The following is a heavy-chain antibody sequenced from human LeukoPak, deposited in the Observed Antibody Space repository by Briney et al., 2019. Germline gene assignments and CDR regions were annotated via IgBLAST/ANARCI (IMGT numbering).Heavy chain of an antibody. CDR1: GGSISSYY. D-gene: IGHD5-24*01. Sequence: SKTLSLTCTVSGGSISSYYWSWIRQPPRKGLEWIGYIYYSGSTNYNPSLNSRVTISVDTSKNQFSLKLSSVTAADTAVYYCARGRYDGWVNWFDPWGQGTLVTVSS. J-gene: IGHJ5*02. CDR2: IYYSGST. V-gene: IGHV4-59*01. CDR3: ARGRYDGWVNWFDP.